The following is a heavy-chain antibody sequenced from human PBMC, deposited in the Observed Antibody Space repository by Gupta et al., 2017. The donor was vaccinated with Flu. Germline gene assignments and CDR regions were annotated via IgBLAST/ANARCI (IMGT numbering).Heavy chain of an antibody. Sequence: MNWVRQAPGKGLEWVSSISGISKFIYYADSVKGRFTISRDNAKNSVYLFMNGLRAEDTAVYYCAKNRASGITKGSFDIWGQGTTVTVSA. CDR2: ISGISKFI. CDR3: AKNRASGITKGSFDI. J-gene: IGHJ3*02. D-gene: IGHD1-26*01. V-gene: IGHV3-21*01.